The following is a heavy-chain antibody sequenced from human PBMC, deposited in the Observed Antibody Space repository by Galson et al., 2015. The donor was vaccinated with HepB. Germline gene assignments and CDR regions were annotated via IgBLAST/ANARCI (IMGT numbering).Heavy chain of an antibody. CDR3: ARDFGKIYGMDV. Sequence: SLRLSCAASGFTVSSNYMSWVRQAPGKGLEWVSVIYSGGSTYYADSVKGRFTISRDNSKNTLYLQMNSLRAEDTAVYYCARDFGKIYGMDVWGQGTTVTVSS. CDR1: GFTVSSNY. D-gene: IGHD3-10*01. V-gene: IGHV3-66*01. CDR2: IYSGGST. J-gene: IGHJ6*02.